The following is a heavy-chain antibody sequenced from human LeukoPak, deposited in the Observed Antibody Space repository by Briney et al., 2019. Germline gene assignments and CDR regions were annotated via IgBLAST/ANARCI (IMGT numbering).Heavy chain of an antibody. J-gene: IGHJ4*02. CDR2: IDPSDSYT. CDR3: ARTLTTDIDY. Sequence: GESLRISCKGSGYSFTSYWISWVRQMPGKGLEWMGMIDPSDSYTNYSPSFQGHVTISADKSISTAYLQWSSLRASDTAMYYCARTLTTDIDYWGQGTLVTVSS. D-gene: IGHD4-11*01. CDR1: GYSFTSYW. V-gene: IGHV5-10-1*01.